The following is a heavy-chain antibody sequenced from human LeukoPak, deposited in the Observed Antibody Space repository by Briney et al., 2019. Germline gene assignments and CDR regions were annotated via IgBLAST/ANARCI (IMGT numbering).Heavy chain of an antibody. CDR2: ISSNGGST. J-gene: IGHJ4*02. D-gene: IGHD6-19*01. CDR3: VKDSPTVDSSGWSSG. CDR1: GFTFSSYA. V-gene: IGHV3-64D*06. Sequence: PGGSLRLSCAASGFTFSSYAMHWVRQAPGKGLEYVSAISSNGGSTYYADSVKGRFTISRDNSKNTLYLQMSSLRAEDTAVYYCVKDSPTVDSSGWSSGWGQGTLVTVSS.